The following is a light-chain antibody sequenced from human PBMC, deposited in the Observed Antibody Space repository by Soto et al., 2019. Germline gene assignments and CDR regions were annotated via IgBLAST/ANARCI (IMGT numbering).Light chain of an antibody. J-gene: IGKJ4*01. CDR2: DAS. V-gene: IGKV3-11*01. CDR1: QNVGSH. CDR3: QQRTNWRLT. Sequence: EIVLTQSPATLYLSPGERATLSCRASQNVGSHLTWYQQKPGQAPRLLIYDASNRATGIPARFIGSGSGTDFTLTISSLEPEDFAVYFCQQRTNWRLTFGGGTNVEIK.